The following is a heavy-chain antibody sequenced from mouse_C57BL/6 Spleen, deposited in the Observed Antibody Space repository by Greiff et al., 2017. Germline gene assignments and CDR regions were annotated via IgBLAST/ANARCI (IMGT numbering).Heavy chain of an antibody. Sequence: QVQLQQPGAELVKPGASVKLSCKASGYTFTSYWMHWVKQRPGQGLEWIGMIYPNSGSTTYNEKFKSKATLTVDKSSSTAYMQLSSLASEDSAVYYCARLLGRAMDYWGQGTSVTVSS. V-gene: IGHV1-64*01. CDR1: GYTFTSYW. CDR3: ARLLGRAMDY. D-gene: IGHD4-1*01. J-gene: IGHJ4*01. CDR2: IYPNSGST.